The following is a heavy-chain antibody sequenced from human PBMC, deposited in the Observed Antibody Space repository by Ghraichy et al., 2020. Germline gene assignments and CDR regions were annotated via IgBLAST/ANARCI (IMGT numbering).Heavy chain of an antibody. CDR2: IYPGDSDT. V-gene: IGHV5-51*01. CDR3: ARLSCSSTSCYAALNRYYLDY. D-gene: IGHD2-2*01. Sequence: GGSLRLSCQDSGSSFRSSWLVWVLHMPWKGLEWMGIIYPGDSDTRYSPSFQGQVTISADKSISTAYLQWSSLKASDTAMYYCARLSCSSTSCYAALNRYYLDYWGKGTLVTVSS. J-gene: IGHJ4*02. CDR1: GSSFRSSW.